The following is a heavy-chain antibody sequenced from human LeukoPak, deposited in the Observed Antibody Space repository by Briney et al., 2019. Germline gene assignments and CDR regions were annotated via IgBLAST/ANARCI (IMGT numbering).Heavy chain of an antibody. CDR3: ARVGRDYDLLTGYSYYSGMDV. D-gene: IGHD3-9*01. CDR1: GGSIRTYY. CDR2: IYYSGST. V-gene: IGHV4-59*01. Sequence: SETLSLTCTVSGGSIRTYYWSWIRQPPGKGLECIGYIYYSGSTNYNPSLMSRVTISMDTSKNQFSLKLSSVTAADTAVYYCARVGRDYDLLTGYSYYSGMDVWGKGTTVTVSS. J-gene: IGHJ6*04.